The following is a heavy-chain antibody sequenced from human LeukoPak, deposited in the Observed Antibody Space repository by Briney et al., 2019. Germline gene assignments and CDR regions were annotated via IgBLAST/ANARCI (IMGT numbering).Heavy chain of an antibody. CDR2: IRGNADNA. J-gene: IGHJ4*02. CDR3: AKQGFGC. V-gene: IGHV3-23*01. CDR1: GFTFSRYA. Sequence: GGFPRLSCEASGFTFSRYAISWVRPAARQGLVWVSNIRGNADNANSAEAVKRRCTISRDNFKDTMYLQVNSLRAEDTAVYYCAKQGFGCWGRGALVTVRS.